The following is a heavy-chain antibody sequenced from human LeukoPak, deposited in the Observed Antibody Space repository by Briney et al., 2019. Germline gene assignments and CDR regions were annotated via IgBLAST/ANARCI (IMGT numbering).Heavy chain of an antibody. J-gene: IGHJ3*02. Sequence: NASETLSLTCTVSGGSISSRSYYWGWIRQPPGKGLEWIGSIYYSGSTYYNPSLKSRVTISVDTSKNQFSLKLSSVTAADTAVYYCARDWPDFDWVPLAFDIWGQGTMVTVSS. CDR1: GGSISSRSYY. CDR2: IYYSGST. V-gene: IGHV4-39*07. CDR3: ARDWPDFDWVPLAFDI. D-gene: IGHD3-9*01.